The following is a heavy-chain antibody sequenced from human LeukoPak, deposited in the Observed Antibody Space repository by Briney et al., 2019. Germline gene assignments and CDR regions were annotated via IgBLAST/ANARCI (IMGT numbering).Heavy chain of an antibody. J-gene: IGHJ6*03. CDR3: ARLTYYYGSGSYYKPLYYYYYMDV. Sequence: ASVKVSCKASGYTFTSYDINWVRQATGQGLEWMGWMNPNSGNTGYAQKFQGRVTITRNTSISTAYMELSSLRSDDTAVYYCARLTYYYGSGSYYKPLYYYYYMDVWGKGTTVTVSS. CDR2: MNPNSGNT. V-gene: IGHV1-8*03. CDR1: GYTFTSYD. D-gene: IGHD3-10*01.